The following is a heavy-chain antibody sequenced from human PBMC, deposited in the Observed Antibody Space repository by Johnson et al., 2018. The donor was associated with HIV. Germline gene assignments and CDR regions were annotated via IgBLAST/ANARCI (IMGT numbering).Heavy chain of an antibody. D-gene: IGHD3-10*01. CDR3: ARAPEVRGVDAFDV. Sequence: QVQLVESGGGVVQPGRSLRLSCAASGFTFSSYAMHWVRQAPGKGLEWVAVISYDGSNKYYADSVKGRFTISRDNSKNSLYLQMNILRAEDTAVYYCARAPEVRGVDAFDVWGQGTMVTVSS. CDR1: GFTFSSYA. V-gene: IGHV3-30-3*01. CDR2: ISYDGSNK. J-gene: IGHJ3*01.